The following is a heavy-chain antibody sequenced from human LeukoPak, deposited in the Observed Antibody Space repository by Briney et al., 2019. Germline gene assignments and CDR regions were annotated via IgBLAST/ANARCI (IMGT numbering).Heavy chain of an antibody. CDR1: GGSISSSSYY. V-gene: IGHV4-39*01. Sequence: SETLSLTCTVSGGSISSSSYYWGWIRQPPGTGLEWIGSIYYSGSTYYNPSLKSRVTISVDTSQTQFSLKLSSVTAADTAVYYCARYDSSGYYSNYFDYWGQGTLVTVSS. D-gene: IGHD3-22*01. CDR2: IYYSGST. CDR3: ARYDSSGYYSNYFDY. J-gene: IGHJ4*02.